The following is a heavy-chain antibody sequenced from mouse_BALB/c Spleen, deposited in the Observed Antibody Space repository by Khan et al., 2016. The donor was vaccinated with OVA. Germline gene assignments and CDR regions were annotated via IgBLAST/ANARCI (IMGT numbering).Heavy chain of an antibody. CDR1: GYSITSDYA. CDR2: ISYSGST. CDR3: AIYDGYYGFAY. V-gene: IGHV3-2*02. J-gene: IGHJ3*01. D-gene: IGHD2-3*01. Sequence: VQLKESGPGLVKPSQSLSLTCTVTGYSITSDYAWNWIRQFPGNKLEWMGYISYSGSTSYNPSLKSRISITRDTSKNQFFLQLNSVTTEDTATYYCAIYDGYYGFAYWGQGTLVTVSA.